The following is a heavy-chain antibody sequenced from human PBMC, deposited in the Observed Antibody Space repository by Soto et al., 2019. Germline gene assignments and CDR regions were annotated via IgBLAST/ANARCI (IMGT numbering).Heavy chain of an antibody. CDR2: INPNSGVT. D-gene: IGHD6-19*01. J-gene: IGHJ4*02. V-gene: IGHV1-2*02. CDR3: ARGHNSSWSAEY. CDR1: GYTFTGYY. Sequence: ASVKVSCKPSGYTFTGYYMHWVRQAPGQGREWMGWINPNSGVTNYAQKFQGRVTMTRDTSISTAQMELSRLRYDDTAVYYCARGHNSSWSAEYWGQGTLVTVSS.